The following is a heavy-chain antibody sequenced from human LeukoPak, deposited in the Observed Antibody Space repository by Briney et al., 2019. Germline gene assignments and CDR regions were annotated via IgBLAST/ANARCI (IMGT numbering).Heavy chain of an antibody. CDR2: ISYDGSNK. CDR3: ARIIQQLALNGAFDI. Sequence: PGRSLRLSCAASGFTFSSYAMHWVRQAPGKGLEWVAVISYDGSNKYYADSVKGRFTISRDNSKNTLYLQMNSLRAEDRAVYYCARIIQQLALNGAFDIWGQGTMVTVSS. CDR1: GFTFSSYA. D-gene: IGHD6-13*01. J-gene: IGHJ3*02. V-gene: IGHV3-30-3*01.